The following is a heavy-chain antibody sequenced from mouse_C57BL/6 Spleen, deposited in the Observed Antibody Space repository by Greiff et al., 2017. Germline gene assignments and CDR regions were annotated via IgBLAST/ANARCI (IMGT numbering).Heavy chain of an antibody. CDR1: GYTFTSYD. D-gene: IGHD3-2*02. Sequence: VQLKESGPELVKPGASVKLSCKASGYTFTSYDINWVKQRPGQGLEWIGWIYPRDGSTKYNEKFKGKATLTVDTSSSTAYMELHSLTSEDSAVYFCARRDSSGYVNYWGQGTTLTVSS. J-gene: IGHJ2*01. CDR2: IYPRDGST. V-gene: IGHV1-85*01. CDR3: ARRDSSGYVNY.